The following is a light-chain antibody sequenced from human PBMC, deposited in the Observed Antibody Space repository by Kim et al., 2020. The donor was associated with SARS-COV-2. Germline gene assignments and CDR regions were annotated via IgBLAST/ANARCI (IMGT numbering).Light chain of an antibody. CDR2: DVS. CDR1: SSDVGGYNY. J-gene: IGLJ3*02. CDR3: CSYAGSWV. Sequence: SPRQSVTISRTGTSSDVGGYNYVSWYQQHPGKAPKLMIYDVSKRPSGVPDRFSGSKSGNTASLTISWLQAEDEADYYCCSYAGSWVFGGGTQLTVL. V-gene: IGLV2-11*01.